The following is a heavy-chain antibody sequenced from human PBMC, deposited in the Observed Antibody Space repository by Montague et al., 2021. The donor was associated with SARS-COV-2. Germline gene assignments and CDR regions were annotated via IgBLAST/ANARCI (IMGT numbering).Heavy chain of an antibody. D-gene: IGHD3-10*01. CDR3: ARLRDGVVPSPILGVGPYYSYYYMDV. Sequence: SETLSLTCSVHGTSFSSSYANWNRQPPGYGLEWIGEINHGGSTKYSPSLKSRLTISADTSKNQFSLKLTSLAAADTAVYYCARLRDGVVPSPILGVGPYYSYYYMDVWGRGTTVTVSS. J-gene: IGHJ6*03. CDR1: GTSFSSSY. V-gene: IGHV4-34*01. CDR2: INHGGST.